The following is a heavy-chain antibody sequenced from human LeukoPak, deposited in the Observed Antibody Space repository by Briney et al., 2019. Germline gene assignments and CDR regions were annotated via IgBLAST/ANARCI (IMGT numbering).Heavy chain of an antibody. CDR3: ARGGSGWWPRYFDY. CDR2: INHSGST. CDR1: GGSFSGYY. Sequence: SETLSLTCAVYGGSFSGYYWSWTRQPPGKGLEWIGEINHSGSTNYNPSLKSRVTVSVDTSKNQFSLKLSSVTAADTAVYYCARGGSGWWPRYFDYWGQGTLVTVSS. V-gene: IGHV4-34*01. J-gene: IGHJ4*02. D-gene: IGHD6-19*01.